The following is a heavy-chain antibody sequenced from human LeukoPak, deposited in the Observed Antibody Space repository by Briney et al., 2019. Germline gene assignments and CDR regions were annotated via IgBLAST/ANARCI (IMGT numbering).Heavy chain of an antibody. CDR3: ARVSVGATDYYYYYMDV. CDR2: IYYSGST. Sequence: SETLSLTCTVSGGSISSSSYYWGWIRQPPGKGLEWIGSIYYSGSTYYNPFLKSRVTISVDTSKNQFSLKLSSVTAADTAVYYCARVSVGATDYYYYYMDVWGKGTTVTVSS. V-gene: IGHV4-39*07. D-gene: IGHD1-26*01. J-gene: IGHJ6*03. CDR1: GGSISSSSYY.